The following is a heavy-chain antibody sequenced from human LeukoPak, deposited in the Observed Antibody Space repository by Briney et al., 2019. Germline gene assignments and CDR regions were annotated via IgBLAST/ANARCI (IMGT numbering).Heavy chain of an antibody. V-gene: IGHV3-48*01. CDR2: ISSSSSTI. D-gene: IGHD1-7*01. CDR3: ARKGPTYNWNYVRPDAFDI. CDR1: GFTFSSYS. J-gene: IGHJ3*02. Sequence: PGGSLRLSCAASGFTFSSYSMNWVRQAPGKGLEWVSYISSSSSTIYYADSVKGRFTISRDNAKNSLYLQMNSLRAEDTAVYYCARKGPTYNWNYVRPDAFDIWGQGTMVTVSS.